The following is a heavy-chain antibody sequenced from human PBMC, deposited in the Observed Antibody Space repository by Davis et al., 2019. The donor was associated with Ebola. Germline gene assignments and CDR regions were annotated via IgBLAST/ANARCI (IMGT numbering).Heavy chain of an antibody. V-gene: IGHV1-2*02. Sequence: ASVKVSCKAFGYTFIYYYINWVRQTPGQGLEWMGRINPKSGATTYAQKFQGRVTMTRDTSSGTAYMDLITLKSDDTAVYYCARGPAANALLDYWGQGTLVTVSS. D-gene: IGHD2-2*01. CDR1: GYTFIYYY. CDR2: INPKSGAT. J-gene: IGHJ4*02. CDR3: ARGPAANALLDY.